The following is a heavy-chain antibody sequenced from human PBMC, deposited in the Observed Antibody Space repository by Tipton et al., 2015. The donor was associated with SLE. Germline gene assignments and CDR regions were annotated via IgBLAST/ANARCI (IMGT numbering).Heavy chain of an antibody. CDR1: GGSFSGYY. J-gene: IGHJ4*02. V-gene: IGHV4-34*01. CDR2: INHSGST. Sequence: TLSLTCAVYGGSFSGYYWSWIRQPLGKGLEWIGEINHSGSTNYNPSLKSRVTISVDTSKNQFSLKLSSVTAADTAVYYCARAGPVGRYFDWVDYWGQGTLVTVSS. CDR3: ARAGPVGRYFDWVDY. D-gene: IGHD3-9*01.